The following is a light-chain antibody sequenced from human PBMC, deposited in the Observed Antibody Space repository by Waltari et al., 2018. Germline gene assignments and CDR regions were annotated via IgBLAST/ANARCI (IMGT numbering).Light chain of an antibody. J-gene: IGLJ2*01. Sequence: QSALTQPASVSGSPGQSITISCSVTSSDVGGYNYVSWYQQLPGNAPKLMIYDVTRWPSGVSNRFSGSKSGNTASLTIFGLQAEDEADYYCASYTSTRTVIFGGGTRVTVL. V-gene: IGLV2-14*01. CDR1: SSDVGGYNY. CDR3: ASYTSTRTVI. CDR2: DVT.